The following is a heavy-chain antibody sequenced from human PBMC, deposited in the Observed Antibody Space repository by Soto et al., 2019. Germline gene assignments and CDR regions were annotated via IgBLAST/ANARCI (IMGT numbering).Heavy chain of an antibody. V-gene: IGHV3-30*18. Sequence: GSLRLSCAASGFTFSSYGMHWVRQAPGKGLEWVAVISYDGSNKYYADSVKGRFTISRDNSKNTLYLQMNSLRAEDTAVYYCAKDREFSIDYWGQGTLVTVSS. CDR2: ISYDGSNK. CDR3: AKDREFSIDY. J-gene: IGHJ4*02. CDR1: GFTFSSYG.